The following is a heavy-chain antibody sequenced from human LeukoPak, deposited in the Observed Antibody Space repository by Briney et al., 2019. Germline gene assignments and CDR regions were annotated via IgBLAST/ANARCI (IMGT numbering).Heavy chain of an antibody. J-gene: IGHJ6*02. CDR1: GFTFDDYG. Sequence: GGSLRLSCAASGFTFDDYGMSWVRQAPGKGLEWVSGINWNGGSTGYADSVKGRFTISRDNAKNTLYLQMNSLRAEDTAVYFCARELLEIMDSMDVWGQGTTVTVSS. D-gene: IGHD2-2*03. CDR3: ARELLEIMDSMDV. CDR2: INWNGGST. V-gene: IGHV3-20*04.